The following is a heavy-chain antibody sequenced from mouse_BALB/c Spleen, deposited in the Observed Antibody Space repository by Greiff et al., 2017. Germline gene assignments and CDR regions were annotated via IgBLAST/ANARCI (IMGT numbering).Heavy chain of an antibody. Sequence: EVHLVESGGGLVKPGGSLKLSCAASGFTFSSYAMSWVRQTPEKRLEWVASISSGGSTYYPDSVKGRFTISRDNARNILYLQMSSLRSEDTAMYYCARDSYYRYDVEAYWGQGTLVTVSA. CDR3: ARDSYYRYDVEAY. V-gene: IGHV5-6-5*01. D-gene: IGHD2-14*01. CDR2: ISSGGST. CDR1: GFTFSSYA. J-gene: IGHJ3*01.